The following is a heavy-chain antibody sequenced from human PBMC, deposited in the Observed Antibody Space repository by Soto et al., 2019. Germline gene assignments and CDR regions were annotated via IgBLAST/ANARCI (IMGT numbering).Heavy chain of an antibody. J-gene: IGHJ5*02. D-gene: IGHD6-13*01. CDR2: IYYSGKT. CDR3: ARPQAGEGDWFDP. Sequence: QLQLQESGPGLVKPSETLSLTCTVSGGSISRTNYYWGWIRQPPGKGLEWIGNIYYSGKTYYNPSLRSRVTISIDTSKNQFSLKLSSVTAADTAVYYCARPQAGEGDWFDPWGQGTLVTVSS. CDR1: GGSISRTNYY. V-gene: IGHV4-39*01.